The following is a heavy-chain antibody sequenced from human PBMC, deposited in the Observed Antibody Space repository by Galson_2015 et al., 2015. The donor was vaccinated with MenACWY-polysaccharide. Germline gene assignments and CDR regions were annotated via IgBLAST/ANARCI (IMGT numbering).Heavy chain of an antibody. CDR1: GFRFEDYA. V-gene: IGHV3-9*01. CDR3: VKGLTSIPGIAAGGFDS. Sequence: SLRLSCAASGFRFEDYAMHWVRQAPGKGLEWVTGISWKSITMGQADAVKGRSTISRDNAKNSIYLQMNILEPEDTAVYYCVKGLTSIPGIAAGGFDSWGQGTLVTVSS. CDR2: ISWKSITM. D-gene: IGHD6-13*01. J-gene: IGHJ4*02.